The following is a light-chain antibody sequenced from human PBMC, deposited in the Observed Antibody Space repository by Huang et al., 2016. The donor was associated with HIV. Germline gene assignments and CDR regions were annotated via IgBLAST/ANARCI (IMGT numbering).Light chain of an antibody. V-gene: IGKV4-1*01. CDR2: WAS. J-gene: IGKJ3*01. Sequence: DIVMTQSPDSLAVSLGERATINCKSSQSVLSGNNKNYLAWFQQKSGQPPKLLIYWASIRESGVPARFSGSGSRTDFTLTINNLQPEDVAVYYCQQYFNPPVTFGPGTKVHVK. CDR1: QSVLSGNNKNY. CDR3: QQYFNPPVT.